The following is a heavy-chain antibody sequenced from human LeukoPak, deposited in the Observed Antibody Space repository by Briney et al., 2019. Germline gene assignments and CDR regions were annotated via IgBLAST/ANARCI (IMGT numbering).Heavy chain of an antibody. J-gene: IGHJ4*02. CDR3: ARGSSSWYFGY. CDR2: ISSSSSYI. D-gene: IGHD6-13*01. Sequence: PGGSLRLSCAASGFTFSTYSMSWVRQAPGKGLEWVSFISSSSSYIYYADSLKGRFTISRDNAKNSLYLQMNSLRAEDTAVYYCARGSSSWYFGYWGQGTLVTVSS. V-gene: IGHV3-21*01. CDR1: GFTFSTYS.